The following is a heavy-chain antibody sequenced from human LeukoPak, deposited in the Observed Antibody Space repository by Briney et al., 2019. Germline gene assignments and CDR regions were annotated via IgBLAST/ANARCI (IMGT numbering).Heavy chain of an antibody. J-gene: IGHJ4*02. Sequence: GGSLRLSCSASGFTFSSYTMNWVRQAPGKGLELVSAISSNGDSTYYTDSVKGRFTISRDNSKNTLYLQMNSLRAEDTAVYYCVKGGVYSGGYLSPFDYWGQGTLVTVSS. CDR1: GFTFSSYT. CDR2: ISSNGDST. CDR3: VKGGVYSGGYLSPFDY. D-gene: IGHD3-22*01. V-gene: IGHV3-64*04.